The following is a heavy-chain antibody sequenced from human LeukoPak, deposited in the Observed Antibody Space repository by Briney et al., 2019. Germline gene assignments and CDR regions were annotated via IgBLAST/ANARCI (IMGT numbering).Heavy chain of an antibody. CDR2: ISSSSSYT. CDR1: GFTFSDYY. V-gene: IGHV3-11*06. J-gene: IGHJ4*02. CDR3: ARATAYSSSWYNY. Sequence: GGSLRLSCAASGFTFSDYYMSWIRQAPGEGLERVSYISSSSSYTNYADSVKGRFTISRDNAKNSLYLQMNSLRAEDTAVYYCARATAYSSSWYNYWGQGTLVTVSS. D-gene: IGHD6-13*01.